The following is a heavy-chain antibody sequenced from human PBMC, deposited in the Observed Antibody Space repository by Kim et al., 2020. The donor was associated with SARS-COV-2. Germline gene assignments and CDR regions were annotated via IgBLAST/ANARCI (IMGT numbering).Heavy chain of an antibody. Sequence: SETLSLTCTVSGGSISSYYWSWIRQPPGKGLEWIGYIYYSGSTNYNPSLKSRVTISVDTSKNQFSLKLSSVTAADTAVYYCARVQAVAVSYYYFDYWGQGTLVTVSS. CDR1: GGSISSYY. J-gene: IGHJ4*02. CDR3: ARVQAVAVSYYYFDY. V-gene: IGHV4-59*01. D-gene: IGHD6-19*01. CDR2: IYYSGST.